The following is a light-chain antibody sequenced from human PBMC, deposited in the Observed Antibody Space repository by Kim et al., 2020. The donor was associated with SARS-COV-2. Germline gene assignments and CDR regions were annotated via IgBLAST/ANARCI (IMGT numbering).Light chain of an antibody. CDR2: EDG. J-gene: IGLJ2*01. V-gene: IGLV3-1*01. CDR1: QLGDKH. CDR3: QAWDRNTVV. Sequence: SYELTQPPSVSVSPGQTAIITCSGDQLGDKHAFWYQQRPGQSPVVVIYEDGKRPSGIPERFSGSNSGNTATLTISGTQAMDEAYYHCQAWDRNTVVFGGG.